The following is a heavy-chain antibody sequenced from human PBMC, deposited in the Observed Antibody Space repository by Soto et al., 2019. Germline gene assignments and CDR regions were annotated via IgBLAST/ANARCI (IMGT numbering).Heavy chain of an antibody. CDR1: GFTFSSYA. Sequence: GGSLRLSCAASGFTFSSYAMSWVRQAPGKGLEWVSAISGSGGSTYYADSVKGRFTISRDNSKNTLYLQMNSLRAEDTAVYYCAKVPEVTTTQKYYMDVWGKGTTVTVSS. D-gene: IGHD4-17*01. CDR3: AKVPEVTTTQKYYMDV. CDR2: ISGSGGST. J-gene: IGHJ6*03. V-gene: IGHV3-23*01.